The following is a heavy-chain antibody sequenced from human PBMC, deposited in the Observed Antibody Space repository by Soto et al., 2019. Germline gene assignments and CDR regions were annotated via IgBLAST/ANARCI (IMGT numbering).Heavy chain of an antibody. V-gene: IGHV1-69*06. CDR1: GGTFSSYA. D-gene: IGHD2-2*01. J-gene: IGHJ6*02. CDR2: IIPIFGTA. CDR3: AQWGCSSTSCYYGYYYGMDV. Sequence: QVQLVQSGAEVKKPGSSVKVSCKASGGTFSSYAISWVRQAPGQGLEWMGEIIPIFGTANYAQKFQGRVTITADKSTSTAYMELSSLRSEDTAVYDCAQWGCSSTSCYYGYYYGMDVWGQGTTVTVSS.